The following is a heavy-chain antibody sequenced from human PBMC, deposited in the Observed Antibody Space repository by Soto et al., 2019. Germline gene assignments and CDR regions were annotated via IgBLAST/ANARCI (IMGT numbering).Heavy chain of an antibody. CDR3: ARSTAAGSGTCLYYYYGMDV. CDR1: GFTFSSYS. V-gene: IGHV3-21*01. Sequence: GGSLRLSCAASGFTFSSYSMNWVRQAPGKGLEWVSSISSSSSYIYYADSVKGRFTISRDNAKNSLYLQMNSLRAEDTAVYYCARSTAAGSGTCLYYYYGMDVWGQGTTVTVSS. CDR2: ISSSSSYI. D-gene: IGHD6-13*01. J-gene: IGHJ6*02.